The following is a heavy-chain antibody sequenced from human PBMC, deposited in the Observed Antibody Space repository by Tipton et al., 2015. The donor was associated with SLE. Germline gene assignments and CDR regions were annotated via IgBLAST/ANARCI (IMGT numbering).Heavy chain of an antibody. J-gene: IGHJ3*02. CDR3: AREELLLDAFDI. D-gene: IGHD2-21*02. Sequence: SLRLSCAASGFTFSSYAMHWVRQAPGKGLEWVAVISYDGSNKYYADSVKGRFTISRDNSKNTLYLQMNSLRAEDTAVYYCAREELLLDAFDIWGQGTMVTGSS. CDR2: ISYDGSNK. V-gene: IGHV3-30*04. CDR1: GFTFSSYA.